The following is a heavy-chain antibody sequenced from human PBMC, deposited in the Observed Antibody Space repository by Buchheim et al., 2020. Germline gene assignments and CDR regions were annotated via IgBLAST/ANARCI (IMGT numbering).Heavy chain of an antibody. D-gene: IGHD6-13*01. Sequence: QVQLQQWGAGLLKPSETLSLTCAVYVGSFSGYYWSWIRQPPGKGLEWIGEINHSGSTNYNPSLKSRVTISVDTSKNQFSLKLSSVTAADTAVYYCGGYSSSWYRNWGQGTL. CDR1: VGSFSGYY. J-gene: IGHJ4*02. V-gene: IGHV4-34*01. CDR2: INHSGST. CDR3: GGYSSSWYRN.